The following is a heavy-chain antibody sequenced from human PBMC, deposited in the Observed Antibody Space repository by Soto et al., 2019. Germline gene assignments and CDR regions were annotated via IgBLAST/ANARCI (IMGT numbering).Heavy chain of an antibody. D-gene: IGHD4-4*01. CDR3: ARHPHSRFEPRLGYYGMDV. Sequence: PSETLSLTCTVSGGSISGSSHFWGWIRQPPGKGLEWIGSIHYSGTTYYNPSLKSRVTISVDTSKNQFSLKLNSVTAADTAVYYCARHPHSRFEPRLGYYGMDVWGQGTTVTVSS. V-gene: IGHV4-39*01. CDR1: GGSISGSSHF. J-gene: IGHJ6*02. CDR2: IHYSGTT.